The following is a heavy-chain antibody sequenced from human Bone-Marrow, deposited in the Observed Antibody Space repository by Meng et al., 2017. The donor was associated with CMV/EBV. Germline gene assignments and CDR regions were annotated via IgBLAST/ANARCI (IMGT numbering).Heavy chain of an antibody. CDR2: IRNKASGYAT. D-gene: IGHD4-17*01. Sequence: SGHTFRDYYMDWGRQAPGKGLELVRRIRNKASGYATNYAASVKGRFTISRDDSKNSLYLQMNSLKTEDTAVYYCAVLPGSSVTTAYWGQGTLVTVSS. J-gene: IGHJ4*02. V-gene: IGHV3-72*01. CDR3: AVLPGSSVTTAY. CDR1: GHTFRDYY.